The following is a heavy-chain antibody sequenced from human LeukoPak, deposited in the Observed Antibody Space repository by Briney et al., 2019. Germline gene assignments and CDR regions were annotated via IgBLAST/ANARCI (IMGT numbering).Heavy chain of an antibody. CDR2: ISSSSSYI. CDR3: ARDTRSTISRDFDY. Sequence: GESLRLSCAASGFTFSSYRMNWVRQAPGKGLEWVSSISSSSSYIYYTDSVKGRFTISRDNAKNSLYLQLNSLRAEDTAVYYCARDTRSTISRDFDYWGQGTLVTVSS. CDR1: GFTFSSYR. J-gene: IGHJ4*02. V-gene: IGHV3-21*01. D-gene: IGHD5-24*01.